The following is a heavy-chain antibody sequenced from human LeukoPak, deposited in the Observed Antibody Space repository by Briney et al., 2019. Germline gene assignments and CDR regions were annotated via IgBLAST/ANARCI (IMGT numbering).Heavy chain of an antibody. CDR3: ARAPRKGSSSWYLGYYYYYYGMDV. D-gene: IGHD6-13*01. CDR1: GGSISSYY. CDR2: IYYSGST. V-gene: IGHV4-59*12. J-gene: IGHJ6*02. Sequence: SETLSLTCTVSGGSISSYYWSWIRQPPGKGLEWIGYIYYSGSTNYNPSLKSRVTISVDTSKNQFSLKLSSVTAADTAVYYCARAPRKGSSSWYLGYYYYYYGMDVWGQGTTVTVSS.